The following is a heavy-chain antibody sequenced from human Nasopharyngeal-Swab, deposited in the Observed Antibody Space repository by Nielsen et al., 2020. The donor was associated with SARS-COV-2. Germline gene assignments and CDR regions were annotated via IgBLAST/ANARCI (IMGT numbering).Heavy chain of an antibody. Sequence: GGSLRLSCAASGFTFDDYAMHWVRQPPGKGLEWVSGIRWNGGTIGYADSVKGRFTISRDTAKNSLYLQMNSLRAEDTAFFYCVKGESRYRSGWYGSSFDYWGQGILVTVSS. D-gene: IGHD6-19*01. CDR1: GFTFDDYA. CDR2: IRWNGGTI. V-gene: IGHV3-9*01. CDR3: VKGESRYRSGWYGSSFDY. J-gene: IGHJ4*02.